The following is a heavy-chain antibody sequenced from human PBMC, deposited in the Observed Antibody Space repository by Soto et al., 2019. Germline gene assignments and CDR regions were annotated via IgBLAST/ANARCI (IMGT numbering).Heavy chain of an antibody. CDR3: ARAPPVSLKDDSPQDY. D-gene: IGHD3-22*01. CDR2: ISAYNGNT. V-gene: IGHV1-18*01. Sequence: QVQLVQSGAEVKKPGASVKVSCKASGYTFTSYGISWVRQAPGQGLEWMGWISAYNGNTNYAQKLQGRVTMTTDKSTSPAYMELRSLRSDDTAVYYCARAPPVSLKDDSPQDYWGQGTLVTVSS. CDR1: GYTFTSYG. J-gene: IGHJ4*02.